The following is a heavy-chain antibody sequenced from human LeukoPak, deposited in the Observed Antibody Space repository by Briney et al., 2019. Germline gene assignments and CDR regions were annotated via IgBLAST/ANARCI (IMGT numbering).Heavy chain of an antibody. D-gene: IGHD6-13*01. J-gene: IGHJ6*02. CDR1: GGSFSRYY. CDR3: ARGGNSWSGYYYYYGMDV. CDR2: INHSGST. V-gene: IGHV4-34*01. Sequence: PSETLSLTCAVYGGSFSRYYWSWIRQPPGKGLEWIGEINHSGSTNYNPSLKSRVTISVDTSKNQFSLKLSSVTAADTAVYYCARGGNSWSGYYYYYGMDVWGQGTTVTVSS.